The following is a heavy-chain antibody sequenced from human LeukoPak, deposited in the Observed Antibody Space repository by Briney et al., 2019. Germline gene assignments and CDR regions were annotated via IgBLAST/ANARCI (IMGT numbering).Heavy chain of an antibody. CDR3: ARDTRGGYCSGGSCVPGWFDP. Sequence: GASVKVSCKAFGYTFTSYGISWVRQAPGQGLEWMGWISAYNGNTDYTQKFQGRVTMTTDTSTGTAYMELRSLRSDDTAVYYCARDTRGGYCSGGSCVPGWFDPWGQGTLVTVSS. D-gene: IGHD2-15*01. CDR1: GYTFTSYG. V-gene: IGHV1-18*01. CDR2: ISAYNGNT. J-gene: IGHJ5*02.